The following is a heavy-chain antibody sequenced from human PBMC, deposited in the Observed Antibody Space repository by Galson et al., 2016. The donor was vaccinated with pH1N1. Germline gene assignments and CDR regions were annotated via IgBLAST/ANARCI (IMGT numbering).Heavy chain of an antibody. J-gene: IGHJ4*02. V-gene: IGHV3-48*03. CDR3: VRDHLWAFDY. Sequence: SLRLSCAASGFIFSDYAMNWVRQAPGKGLEWISYIRGGGTDIYYADSVRGRFTISRDDAKNSPYLQMSSLRAEDTALYYCVRDHLWAFDYWGQGVQVTVSS. D-gene: IGHD1-26*01. CDR2: IRGGGTDI. CDR1: GFIFSDYA.